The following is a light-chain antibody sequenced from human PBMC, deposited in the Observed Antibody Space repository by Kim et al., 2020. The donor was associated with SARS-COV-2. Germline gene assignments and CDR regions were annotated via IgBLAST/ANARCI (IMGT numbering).Light chain of an antibody. V-gene: IGLV10-54*01. CDR3: SAWDNSLSAWV. Sequence: QTATLTCTGNSNNVGNQGAAWLQQHQGHPPKLLSSRNNNRPSGISERFSASRSGNTASLTISGLQPEDEADYYCSAWDNSLSAWVFGGGTQLTVL. CDR2: RNN. J-gene: IGLJ3*02. CDR1: SNNVGNQG.